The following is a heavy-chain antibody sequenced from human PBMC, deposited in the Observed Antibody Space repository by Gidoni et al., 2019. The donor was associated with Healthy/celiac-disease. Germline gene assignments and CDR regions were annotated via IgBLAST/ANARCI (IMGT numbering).Heavy chain of an antibody. V-gene: IGHV4-59*01. CDR2: IYYSGST. CDR3: ARVYGAGAAFDI. CDR1: GGSISSYY. Sequence: QVQLQESGPGLVKPSETLSPTCTASGGSISSYYWSWIRQPPGKGLEWIGYIYYSGSTNYNPSLKSRVTISVDTSKNQFSLKLSSVTAADTAVYYCARVYGAGAAFDIWGQGTMVTVSS. J-gene: IGHJ3*02. D-gene: IGHD6-19*01.